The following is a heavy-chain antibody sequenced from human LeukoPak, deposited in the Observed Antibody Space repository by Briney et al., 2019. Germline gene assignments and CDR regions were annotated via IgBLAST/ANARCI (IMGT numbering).Heavy chain of an antibody. CDR3: AIAEWALLADY. Sequence: GGSLRLSCAVSGFTFSDYYMSWTRQAPGKGLEWVSYISSSGSTIYYADSVKGRFTISRDNAKNSLYLQMNSLRAEDTAVYYCAIAEWALLADYWGQGTLVTVSS. D-gene: IGHD3-3*01. CDR1: GFTFSDYY. V-gene: IGHV3-11*01. J-gene: IGHJ4*02. CDR2: ISSSGSTI.